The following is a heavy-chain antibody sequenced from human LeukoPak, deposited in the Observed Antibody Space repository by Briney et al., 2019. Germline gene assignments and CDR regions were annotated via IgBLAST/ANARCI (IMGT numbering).Heavy chain of an antibody. J-gene: IGHJ2*01. CDR3: ARRGPYDILTGYPEPPYWYFDL. CDR1: GGSFSGYY. CDR2: INHSGST. Sequence: SETLSLTCAVSGGSFSGYYWSWIRQPPGKGLEWIGEINHSGSTNYNPSLKSRVTISVDTSKNQFSLKLSSVTAADTAVHYCARRGPYDILTGYPEPPYWYFDLWGRGTLVTVSS. V-gene: IGHV4-34*01. D-gene: IGHD3-9*01.